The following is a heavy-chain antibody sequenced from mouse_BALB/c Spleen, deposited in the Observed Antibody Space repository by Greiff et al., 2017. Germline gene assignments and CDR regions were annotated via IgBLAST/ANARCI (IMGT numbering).Heavy chain of an antibody. V-gene: IGHV1-82*01. Sequence: VQLQQSGPELVKPGASVKISCKASGYAFSSSWMNWVKQRPGQGLEWIGRIYPGDGDTNYNGKFKGKATLTADKSSSTAYMQLSSLTSVDSAVYFCARNGKDYWGQGTTLTVSS. J-gene: IGHJ2*01. CDR2: IYPGDGDT. D-gene: IGHD2-1*01. CDR3: ARNGKDY. CDR1: GYAFSSSW.